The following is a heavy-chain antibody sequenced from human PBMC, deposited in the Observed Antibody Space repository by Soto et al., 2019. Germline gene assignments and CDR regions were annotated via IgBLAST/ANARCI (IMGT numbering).Heavy chain of an antibody. J-gene: IGHJ4*02. Sequence: GSLRLSCAASGFTLSNIWMSWVRQAPGRGLEWVGRIKSKSDGGTTDYAAPVRGRFTISRDDSKNTLFLQMNSLETEDTAMYYCTTAPPAAFNVWGQGTLVTVSS. V-gene: IGHV3-15*01. CDR3: TTAPPAAFNV. CDR1: GFTLSNIW. D-gene: IGHD2-2*01. CDR2: IKSKSDGGTT.